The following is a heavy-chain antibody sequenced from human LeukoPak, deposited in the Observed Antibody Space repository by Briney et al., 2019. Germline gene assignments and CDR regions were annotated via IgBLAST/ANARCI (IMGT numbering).Heavy chain of an antibody. J-gene: IGHJ4*02. CDR1: GYSFTSYW. D-gene: IGHD2-2*01. CDR2: IYPGDSDT. CDR3: AYCSSTSCSRTGFDY. V-gene: IGHV5-51*01. Sequence: GESLKISCKGSGYSFTSYWIGWVRQMSGKGLEWMGIIYPGDSDTRYSPSFQGQVTISADKSISTAYLQWSSLKASDTAMYYCAYCSSTSCSRTGFDYWGQGTLVTVSS.